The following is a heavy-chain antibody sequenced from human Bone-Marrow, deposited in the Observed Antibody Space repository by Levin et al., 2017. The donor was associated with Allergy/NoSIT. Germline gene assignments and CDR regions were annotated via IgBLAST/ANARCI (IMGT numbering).Heavy chain of an antibody. J-gene: IGHJ4*02. CDR3: ARQPPRYFDY. Sequence: PSETLSLTCTVSGGSISSSSYYWGWIRQPPGKGLEWIGSIYYSGSTYYNPSLKSRVTISVDTSKNQFSLKLSSVTAADTAVYYCARQPPRYFDYWGQGTLVTVSS. CDR1: GGSISSSSYY. V-gene: IGHV4-39*01. CDR2: IYYSGST.